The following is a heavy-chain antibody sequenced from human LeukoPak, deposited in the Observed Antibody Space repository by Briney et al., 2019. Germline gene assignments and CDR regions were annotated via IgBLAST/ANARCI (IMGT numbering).Heavy chain of an antibody. Sequence: PSQTLSLTCTVSGGSISSGSYYWSWIRQPAGKGLEWIGRIYTSGSTNYNPSLKGRVTISVDTSKNQLSLKLSSVTAADTAVYYCARGVGLTQGGTFDYWGQGTLVTVSS. CDR2: IYTSGST. D-gene: IGHD1-26*01. J-gene: IGHJ4*02. CDR3: ARGVGLTQGGTFDY. CDR1: GGSISSGSYY. V-gene: IGHV4-61*02.